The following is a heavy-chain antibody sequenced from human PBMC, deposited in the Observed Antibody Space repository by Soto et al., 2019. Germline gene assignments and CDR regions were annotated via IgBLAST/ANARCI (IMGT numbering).Heavy chain of an antibody. CDR2: IIPIFGTA. D-gene: IGHD3-16*02. V-gene: IGHV1-69*06. Sequence: QVQLVQSGAEVKKPGSSVKVSCKASGGTFSSYAISWVRQAPGQGLEWMGGIIPIFGTANYAQKFQGRVTITADKSTSTAYMELSSLRSEDTAVDYCARVERFRLGELSNDYYYGMDVWGQGTTVTVSS. CDR3: ARVERFRLGELSNDYYYGMDV. CDR1: GGTFSSYA. J-gene: IGHJ6*02.